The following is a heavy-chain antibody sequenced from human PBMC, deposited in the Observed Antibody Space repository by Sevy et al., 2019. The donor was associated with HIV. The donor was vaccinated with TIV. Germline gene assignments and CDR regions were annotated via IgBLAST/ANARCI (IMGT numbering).Heavy chain of an antibody. CDR3: ARGPQSCNSVSCYSALS. CDR2: IYISGST. J-gene: IGHJ4*02. CDR1: GGSISDYY. D-gene: IGHD2-15*01. Sequence: SETVSLTCTVSGGSISDYYWTWIRQPAGKGLEWLGRIYISGSTEYNPSLKSRVSMSLDTSKNTFSLKLTSMTAADTAVYYCARGPQSCNSVSCYSALSWGQGILVTVSS. V-gene: IGHV4-4*07.